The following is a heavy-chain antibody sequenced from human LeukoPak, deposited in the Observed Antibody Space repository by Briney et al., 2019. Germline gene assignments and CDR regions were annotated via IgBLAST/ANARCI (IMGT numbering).Heavy chain of an antibody. CDR2: IYSAGST. V-gene: IGHV3-53*01. CDR1: GFTVSSNY. CDR3: AREDDSSGYYADY. D-gene: IGHD3-22*01. Sequence: GGSLRLSCAASGFTVSSNYMSWVRQAPGKGLEWVSVIYSAGSTYYADSVKGRFTISRDNAKNSLYLQMNSLRAEDTAVYYCAREDDSSGYYADYWGQGTLVTVSS. J-gene: IGHJ4*02.